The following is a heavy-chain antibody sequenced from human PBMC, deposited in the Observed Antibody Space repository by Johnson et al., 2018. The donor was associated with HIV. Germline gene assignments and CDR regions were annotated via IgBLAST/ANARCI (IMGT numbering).Heavy chain of an antibody. V-gene: IGHV3-30*02. Sequence: QMQLVESGGGVVQPGGSLRLSCAASGFTFADYGMHWVRQPPGKGLEWVAFIAHDESITHYADSVKGRFTISRDNSNNTLYLQMNSLRAEDTAVYYCARERNMIVVDDDAFDIRGQGTMVTVSS. J-gene: IGHJ3*02. CDR3: ARERNMIVVDDDAFDI. CDR1: GFTFADYG. CDR2: IAHDESIT. D-gene: IGHD3-22*01.